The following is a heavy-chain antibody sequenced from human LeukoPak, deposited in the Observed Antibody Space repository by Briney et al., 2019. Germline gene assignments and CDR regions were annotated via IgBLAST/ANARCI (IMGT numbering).Heavy chain of an antibody. Sequence: SVKVSCKASGGTFSSYAISWVRQAPGQGLEWMGRIIPIFGTANYAQKFQGRVTITMDESTSTAYMELSSLRSEDTAVYYCARDAGKAYYYYYYMDVWGKGTTVTVSS. CDR3: ARDAGKAYYYYYYMDV. V-gene: IGHV1-69*05. D-gene: IGHD6-13*01. J-gene: IGHJ6*03. CDR2: IIPIFGTA. CDR1: GGTFSSYA.